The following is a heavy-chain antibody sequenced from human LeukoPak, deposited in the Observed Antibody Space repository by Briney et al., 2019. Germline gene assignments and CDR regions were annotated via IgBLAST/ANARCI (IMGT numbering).Heavy chain of an antibody. Sequence: SQTLSLTFTVSGGSISSGSYYWSWIRQPAGKGLEWIGRIYTSGSTNYNPSLKSRVTISVDTSKNQFSLKLSSVTAADTAVYYCARSAVGQTGTPFFDYWGQGTLVTVSS. CDR2: IYTSGST. D-gene: IGHD1-7*01. V-gene: IGHV4-61*02. CDR1: GGSISSGSYY. J-gene: IGHJ4*02. CDR3: ARSAVGQTGTPFFDY.